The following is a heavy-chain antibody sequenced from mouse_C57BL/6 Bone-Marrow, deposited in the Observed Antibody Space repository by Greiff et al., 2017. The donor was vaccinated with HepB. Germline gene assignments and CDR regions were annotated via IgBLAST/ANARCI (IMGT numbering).Heavy chain of an antibody. CDR1: GYTFTSYD. CDR2: IYPRDGST. D-gene: IGHD2-2*01. CDR3: ARPMVTTVVPPWFAY. J-gene: IGHJ3*01. Sequence: QVQLQQSGPELVKPGASVKLSCKASGYTFTSYDINWVKQRPGQGLEWIGWIYPRDGSTKYNEKFKGKATLTVDTSSSTAYMELHSLTSEDSAVYFCARPMVTTVVPPWFAYWGQGTLVTVSA. V-gene: IGHV1-85*01.